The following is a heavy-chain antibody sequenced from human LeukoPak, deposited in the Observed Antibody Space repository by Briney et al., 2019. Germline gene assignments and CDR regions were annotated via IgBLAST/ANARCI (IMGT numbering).Heavy chain of an antibody. Sequence: PGGSLRLSCAASGFTFSRYWMSWVRQAPGKGLEWVANIKQDGSEKYYVDSVKGRFTISRDNAKNSLYLQMNSLRAEDTAVYYCARVPYYYDSSGYPAVYFDYWGQGTLVTVSS. CDR1: GFTFSRYW. V-gene: IGHV3-7*01. CDR3: ARVPYYYDSSGYPAVYFDY. D-gene: IGHD3-22*01. CDR2: IKQDGSEK. J-gene: IGHJ4*02.